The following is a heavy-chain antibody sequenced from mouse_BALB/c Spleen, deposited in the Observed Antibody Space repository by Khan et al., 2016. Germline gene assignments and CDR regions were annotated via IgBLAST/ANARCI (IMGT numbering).Heavy chain of an antibody. CDR3: EGNYVGYYAMDY. V-gene: IGHV14-3*02. CDR1: GFNIRDTY. CDR2: IDPANGNT. D-gene: IGHD2-1*01. Sequence: VQLQQSGAELVKPGASVKLSCTASGFNIRDTYMHWVKQRPEQDLEWIGRIDPANGNTKYDPKFQGTATITSDTSSNTAYLQLSSLTSEDTAVYYCEGNYVGYYAMDYWGQGTSVTVSS. J-gene: IGHJ4*01.